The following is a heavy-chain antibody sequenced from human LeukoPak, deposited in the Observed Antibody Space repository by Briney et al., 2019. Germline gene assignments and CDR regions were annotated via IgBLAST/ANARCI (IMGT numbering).Heavy chain of an antibody. CDR1: GFTFSRHH. CDR2: ISSSSSYI. Sequence: GGSLRLSCSASGFTFSRHHMTWVRQAPGRGLEWVSSISSSSSYIYYADSVKGRFTISRDNAKNSLYLQMNSLRAEDTAVYYCARDPPKYSSSGDDYWGQGTLVTVSS. J-gene: IGHJ4*02. V-gene: IGHV3-21*01. CDR3: ARDPPKYSSSGDDY. D-gene: IGHD6-13*01.